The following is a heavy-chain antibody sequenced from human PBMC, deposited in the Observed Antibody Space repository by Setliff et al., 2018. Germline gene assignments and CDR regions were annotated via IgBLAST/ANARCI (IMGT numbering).Heavy chain of an antibody. J-gene: IGHJ4*02. CDR1: GGSLSDYY. CDR3: ARGRNIAARLFEY. V-gene: IGHV4-34*01. D-gene: IGHD6-6*01. CDR2: INHSGST. Sequence: SETLSLTCAASGGSLSDYYWTWSRQPPGKGLEWIGEINHSGSTNYNPSLKSRVTVSVDTSKDQFSLKLSSVTAAETAVYYCARGRNIAARLFEYWGKGTLVTVSS.